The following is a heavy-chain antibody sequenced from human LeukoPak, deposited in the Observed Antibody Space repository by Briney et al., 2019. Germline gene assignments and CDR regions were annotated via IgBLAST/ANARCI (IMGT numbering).Heavy chain of an antibody. CDR3: ASSRYDSSGYYS. CDR2: ISSSSSYI. CDR1: GFTFSSYA. Sequence: PGGSLRLSCAASGFTFSSYAMSWVRQAPGKGLEWVSSISSSSSYIYYADSVKGRFTISRDNAKNSLYLQMNSLRAEDTAVYYCASSRYDSSGYYSWGQGTLVTVSS. D-gene: IGHD3-22*01. V-gene: IGHV3-21*01. J-gene: IGHJ4*02.